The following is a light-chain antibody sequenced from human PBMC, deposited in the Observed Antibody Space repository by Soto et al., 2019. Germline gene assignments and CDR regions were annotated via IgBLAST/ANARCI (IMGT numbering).Light chain of an antibody. Sequence: QLVLTQPASVSGSPGQSITISCTGTSSDVGGYNYVSWYQQHPGKAPKLMIYDVSNRPSGVSNRFSGSKSGNTASLTISGLQAEDEADYYCSSYTSSSTLHWVFGGGTKLTVL. J-gene: IGLJ3*02. CDR1: SSDVGGYNY. CDR2: DVS. V-gene: IGLV2-14*01. CDR3: SSYTSSSTLHWV.